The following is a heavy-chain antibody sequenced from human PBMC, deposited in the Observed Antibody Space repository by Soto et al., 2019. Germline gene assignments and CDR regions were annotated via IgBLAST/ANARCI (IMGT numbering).Heavy chain of an antibody. CDR2: ILPIFGTA. Sequence: QVQLVQSGAEVKKPGSSVKVSCKASGGTFSSYAISWVRQAPGQGLEWMGGILPIFGTANYAQKFQGRVTITADESTSTAYLELSSLRSADTAVYYCARKTPDNLNYDLLGVEDAFDIWGQGTMVTVSS. V-gene: IGHV1-69*01. CDR3: ARKTPDNLNYDLLGVEDAFDI. CDR1: GGTFSSYA. D-gene: IGHD1-7*01. J-gene: IGHJ3*02.